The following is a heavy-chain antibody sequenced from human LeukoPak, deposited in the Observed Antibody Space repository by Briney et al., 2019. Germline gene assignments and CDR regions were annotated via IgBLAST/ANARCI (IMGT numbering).Heavy chain of an antibody. CDR3: ARARYCANSVCHIGGGLDV. J-gene: IGHJ6*02. CDR2: IKQDGRET. V-gene: IGHV3-7*04. CDR1: GYPFVNNW. D-gene: IGHD2-8*01. Sequence: PGGSLRLSCAASGYPFVNNWMTWVRQAPGKGLEWVATIKQDGRETYYVDSVKGRFSISRDNARDSMYLQMNIVRAEDAAVYYCARARYCANSVCHIGGGLDVWGPGTTVTVSS.